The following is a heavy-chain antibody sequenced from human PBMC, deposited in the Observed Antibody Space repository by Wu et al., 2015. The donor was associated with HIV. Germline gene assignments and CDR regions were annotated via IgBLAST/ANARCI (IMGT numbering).Heavy chain of an antibody. D-gene: IGHD6-6*01. CDR2: IIPTFGTA. CDR3: ARMYSSSSGYYYYYMDV. J-gene: IGHJ6*03. CDR1: GGTFSSYG. Sequence: QVQLVQSGAEAKKPGSSVKVSCKASGGTFSSYGISWVRQAPGQGLEWMGEIIPTFGTARYAQKFQGRVTITADESTSTAYMELRSLRSEDTAVYYCARMYSSSSGYYYYYMDVWAKGPRSPSP. V-gene: IGHV1-69*12.